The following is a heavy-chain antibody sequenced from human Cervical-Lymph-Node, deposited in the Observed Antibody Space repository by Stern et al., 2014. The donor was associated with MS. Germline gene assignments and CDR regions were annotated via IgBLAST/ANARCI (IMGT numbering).Heavy chain of an antibody. J-gene: IGHJ4*02. CDR3: ARGREELVSAAYFDY. V-gene: IGHV3-11*01. D-gene: IGHD2-2*01. Sequence: VQLEESGGGLVKPGGSLRLSCAASGFAFDDYYMTWIRQAPGKGLEWISYISISGNTIYYADSVKGRFTISRDNAKNSLFLQMNSLRAEDTAVYYCARGREELVSAAYFDYWGQGTLVTVSS. CDR1: GFAFDDYY. CDR2: ISISGNTI.